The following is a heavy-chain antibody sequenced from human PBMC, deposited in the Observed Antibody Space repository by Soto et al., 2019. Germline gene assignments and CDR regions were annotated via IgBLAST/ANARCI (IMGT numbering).Heavy chain of an antibody. Sequence: EVQLVESGGGLVQPGGSLRLSCAASGLTFSSYWMHWVRQAPGKGLVWVSRINSAGSSTSYADSVKGRFTISRDNAKNTLYLKINRISAEDTAVFLGALPQTVTTTYGGRGTLFPVSS. CDR1: GLTFSSYW. CDR2: INSAGSST. D-gene: IGHD1-1*01. J-gene: IGHJ4*02. CDR3: ALPQTVTTTY. V-gene: IGHV3-74*01.